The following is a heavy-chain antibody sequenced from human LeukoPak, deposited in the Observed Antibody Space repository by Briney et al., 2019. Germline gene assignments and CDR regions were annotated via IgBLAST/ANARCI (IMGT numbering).Heavy chain of an antibody. CDR1: GFTFNIYW. CDR2: VRQDGGEG. J-gene: IGHJ6*04. Sequence: PGGSLRLSCAAPGFTFNIYWMTWVRQALGGGRGWVANVRQDGGEGHYVDSVKGRFTVSRDNAENSLYLQLNSLRVEDTAVYYCVTRLCSISACRASSYLSFDVWGKGTTVTVSS. V-gene: IGHV3-7*01. CDR3: VTRLCSISACRASSYLSFDV. D-gene: IGHD3-10*02.